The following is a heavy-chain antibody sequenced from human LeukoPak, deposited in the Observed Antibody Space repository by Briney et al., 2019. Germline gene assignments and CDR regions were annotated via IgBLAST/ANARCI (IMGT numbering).Heavy chain of an antibody. Sequence: SETLSLTCTVSGGSISSYYWSWIRQPPGKGLEWIGYIRYSGSINYNPSLKSRVTVSVDPSKNQFSLKLSSVTAADTAVYYCARGDFWSGYYYFDYWGQGTLVTVSS. CDR1: GGSISSYY. J-gene: IGHJ4*02. V-gene: IGHV4-59*01. D-gene: IGHD3-3*01. CDR2: IRYSGSI. CDR3: ARGDFWSGYYYFDY.